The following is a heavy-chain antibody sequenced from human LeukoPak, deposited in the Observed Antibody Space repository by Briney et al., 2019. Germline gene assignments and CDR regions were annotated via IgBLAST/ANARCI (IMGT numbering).Heavy chain of an antibody. CDR3: ARDEGYATGFDRDY. D-gene: IGHD1-1*01. J-gene: IGHJ4*02. Sequence: GSLRLSCAASGFTVSSNYMSWIRQPPGKGLEWIGSVYYSGSSFYSPSLKSRVTISVDMSKNQFSLRLNSVTAADTAVYYCARDEGYATGFDRDYWGQGTLVTVSS. V-gene: IGHV4-39*07. CDR1: GFTVSSNY. CDR2: VYYSGSS.